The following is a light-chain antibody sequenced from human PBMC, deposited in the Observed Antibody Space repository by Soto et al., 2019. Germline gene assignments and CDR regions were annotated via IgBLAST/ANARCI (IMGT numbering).Light chain of an antibody. CDR3: QQSYSTPVT. J-gene: IGKJ1*01. V-gene: IGKV1-39*01. CDR2: AAS. Sequence: DIQMTQSPSSLSASVGDRVTTTCRASQSISSYLNWYQQKPGKAPNLLIYAASRLQSGVPSRFSGSGSGTDFTLTISSLQPEDFATYYCQQSYSTPVTFGQGTKVDIK. CDR1: QSISSY.